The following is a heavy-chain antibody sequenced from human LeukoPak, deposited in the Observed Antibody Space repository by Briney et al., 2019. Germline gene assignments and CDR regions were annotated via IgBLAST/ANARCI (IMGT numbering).Heavy chain of an antibody. V-gene: IGHV3-23*01. Sequence: GGSLRLSCAASGFTFSSYAMSWVRQAPGKGLEWVSAISGSGGSTYYADSVKGRFTISRDNSKSTLYLQMNSLRAEDTAVYYCAKAQRIAAAGLPFDYWGQGTLVTVSS. J-gene: IGHJ4*02. CDR3: AKAQRIAAAGLPFDY. CDR1: GFTFSSYA. CDR2: ISGSGGST. D-gene: IGHD6-13*01.